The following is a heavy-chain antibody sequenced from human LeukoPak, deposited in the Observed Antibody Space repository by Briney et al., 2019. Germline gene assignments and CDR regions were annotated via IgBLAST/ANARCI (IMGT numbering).Heavy chain of an antibody. CDR1: GGSISSYY. D-gene: IGHD1-26*01. CDR2: IYYSGST. CDR3: ARGPYSGGYLEGFRAFDI. V-gene: IGHV4-59*01. Sequence: PSETLSLTCTVSGGSISSYYWSWIRQPPGKGLEWIGYIYYSGSTNYNPSLKSRVTISVDTSKNQFSLKLSSVTAADTAVYYCARGPYSGGYLEGFRAFDIWGQGTMVTVSS. J-gene: IGHJ3*02.